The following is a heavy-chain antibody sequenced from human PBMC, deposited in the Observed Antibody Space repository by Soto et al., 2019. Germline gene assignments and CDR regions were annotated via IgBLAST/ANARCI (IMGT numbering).Heavy chain of an antibody. CDR2: IYWDDDK. D-gene: IGHD3-3*01. Sequence: QITLNESGPTVVSPTEPLPLTCRFSGFSLTPRGVGVGWIRQSPGKAPEWLALIYWDDDKRYGASLKSRLTITKDTSKNQVVLTVSDLDPTDTATYYCAHRVLRTVFGLVTTTAIYFDFWGQGTPVAVSS. CDR1: GFSLTPRGVG. J-gene: IGHJ4*02. CDR3: AHRVLRTVFGLVTTTAIYFDF. V-gene: IGHV2-5*05.